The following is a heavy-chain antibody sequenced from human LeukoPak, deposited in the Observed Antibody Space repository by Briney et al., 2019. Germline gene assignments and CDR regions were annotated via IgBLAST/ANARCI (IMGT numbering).Heavy chain of an antibody. V-gene: IGHV4-39*01. CDR3: ARRYYDFWSGYRNFDAFDI. D-gene: IGHD3-3*01. Sequence: SETLSLTCTVSGGSISSSSYYWGWIRQPPGKGLEWIGSIYYSGSTYYNPSLKSRVTISVDTSKNQFSLKLSSVTAADTAVYYCARRYYDFWSGYRNFDAFDIWGQGTMVTVSS. J-gene: IGHJ3*02. CDR1: GGSISSSSYY. CDR2: IYYSGST.